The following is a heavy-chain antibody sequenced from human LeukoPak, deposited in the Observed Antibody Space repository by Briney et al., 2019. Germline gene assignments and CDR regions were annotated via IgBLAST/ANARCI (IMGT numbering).Heavy chain of an antibody. J-gene: IGHJ4*02. CDR3: AKSYYDFWSGPGPFDY. CDR1: GFTFSSYA. V-gene: IGHV3-23*01. Sequence: GSLRLSCAASGFTFSSYAMSWVRQAPGKGLEWVSAISGSGGSTYYADSVKGRFTISRDNSKNTLYLQMNSLRAEDTAVYYCAKSYYDFWSGPGPFDYWGQGTLVTVSS. D-gene: IGHD3-3*01. CDR2: ISGSGGST.